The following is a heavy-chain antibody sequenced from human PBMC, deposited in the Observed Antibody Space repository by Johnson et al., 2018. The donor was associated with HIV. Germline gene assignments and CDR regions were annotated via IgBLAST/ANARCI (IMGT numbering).Heavy chain of an antibody. J-gene: IGHJ3*02. CDR2: ISGSCADS. Sequence: QLVESRGGLVQPGGSLRLSCAASGFTFSSYVMNWVRQAPGKGLEWVSGISGSCADSNYADSVKGRFAVSRDNSKNTLYLQMGSLRAEDTAVYYCARGRGYSSSNDAFDIWGQGTMVTVSS. D-gene: IGHD6-13*01. CDR3: ARGRGYSSSNDAFDI. CDR1: GFTFSSYV. V-gene: IGHV3-23*04.